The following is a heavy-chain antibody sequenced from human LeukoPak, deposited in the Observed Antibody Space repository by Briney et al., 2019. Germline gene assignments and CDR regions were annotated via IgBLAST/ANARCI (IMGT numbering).Heavy chain of an antibody. Sequence: GGSLRLSCAASGFTFSSYAMSWVRQAPGKGLEWVSAISGSGGSTYHADSVKGRFTISRDNSKNTLYLQMNSLRAEDTAVYYCAKDLSPYNWNEIGEYWGQGTLVTVSS. CDR2: ISGSGGST. J-gene: IGHJ4*02. D-gene: IGHD1-1*01. CDR1: GFTFSSYA. V-gene: IGHV3-23*01. CDR3: AKDLSPYNWNEIGEY.